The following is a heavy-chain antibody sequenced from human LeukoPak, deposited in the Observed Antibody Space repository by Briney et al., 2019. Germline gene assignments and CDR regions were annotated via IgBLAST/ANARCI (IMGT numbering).Heavy chain of an antibody. CDR2: LYSGGST. CDR1: GFTVSSNY. D-gene: IGHD5-24*01. J-gene: IGHJ4*02. V-gene: IGHV3-66*01. Sequence: GGSLRLSCAASGFTVSSNYMSWVRQAPGKGLEWVSVLYSGGSTYYADSVKGRFAISRDNSKNTLYLQMNSLRAEDTAVYYCARERATRDAYNNYFDYWGQGTLVTVSS. CDR3: ARERATRDAYNNYFDY.